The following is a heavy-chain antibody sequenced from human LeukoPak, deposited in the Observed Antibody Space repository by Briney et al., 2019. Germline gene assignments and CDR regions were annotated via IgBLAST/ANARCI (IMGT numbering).Heavy chain of an antibody. CDR1: GYTFTSYY. Sequence: GASVKVSCKASGYTFTSYYMHWVRQAPGQGLEWMGIINPSGGSTSYAQKFQGRVTMTRDMSTSTVYMELSSLRSEDTAVYYCARESGSYDFDYWGQGTLVTVSS. D-gene: IGHD1-26*01. V-gene: IGHV1-46*01. J-gene: IGHJ4*02. CDR3: ARESGSYDFDY. CDR2: INPSGGST.